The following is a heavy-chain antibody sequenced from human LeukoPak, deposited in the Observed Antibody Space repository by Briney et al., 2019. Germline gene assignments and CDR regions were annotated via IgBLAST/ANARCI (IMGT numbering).Heavy chain of an antibody. CDR1: GGSFSGYY. Sequence: SETLSLTCAVYGGSFSGYYWSWIRQPPGKGLEWIGEINHSGSTNYNPSLKSRVTISVDTSKNQFSLKLSSVTAADTAVYYCASPSPSGASVDYWGQGTLVTVSS. J-gene: IGHJ4*02. CDR3: ASPSPSGASVDY. CDR2: INHSGST. V-gene: IGHV4-34*01. D-gene: IGHD3-10*01.